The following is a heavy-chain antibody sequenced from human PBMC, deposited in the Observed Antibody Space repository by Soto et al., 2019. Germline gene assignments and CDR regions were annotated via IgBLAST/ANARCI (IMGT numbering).Heavy chain of an antibody. CDR1: GDTFSTYT. Sequence: ASVKVSCKASGDTFSTYTITWMRQAPGQGLEWMGWINAGNGNTKYSQKFQGRVTITRDTSASTAYMELSSLRSEDTAVYYCANALGLYYFDYWGQGTLVTVSS. V-gene: IGHV1-3*01. CDR3: ANALGLYYFDY. CDR2: INAGNGNT. D-gene: IGHD3-16*01. J-gene: IGHJ4*02.